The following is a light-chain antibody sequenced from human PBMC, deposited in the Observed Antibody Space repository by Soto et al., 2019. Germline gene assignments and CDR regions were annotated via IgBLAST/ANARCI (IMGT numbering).Light chain of an antibody. CDR3: QQLFDSPIT. Sequence: DIQLTQSPSFLSPSIGESLTITCRASQVISTSLAWYQVKPGKAPKLLIYAASTLESGVPSRFSATVSGTEFSLTITSLQPEDFATYYCQQLFDSPITFGQGTRLEI. V-gene: IGKV1-9*01. CDR2: AAS. J-gene: IGKJ5*01. CDR1: QVISTS.